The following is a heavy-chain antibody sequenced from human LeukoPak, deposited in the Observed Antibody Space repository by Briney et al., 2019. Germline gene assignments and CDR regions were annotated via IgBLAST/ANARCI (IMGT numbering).Heavy chain of an antibody. CDR1: GFTFSSYG. Sequence: GGSLRLSCAASGFTFSSYGMHWVRQAPGKGLEWVAVISYDGSNKYYADTVKGRFTISRDNSKNTLYLQMNSLRAEDTAVYYCAKDGYRDTGDWGQGTLVTVSS. D-gene: IGHD5-12*01. CDR2: ISYDGSNK. CDR3: AKDGYRDTGD. J-gene: IGHJ4*02. V-gene: IGHV3-30*18.